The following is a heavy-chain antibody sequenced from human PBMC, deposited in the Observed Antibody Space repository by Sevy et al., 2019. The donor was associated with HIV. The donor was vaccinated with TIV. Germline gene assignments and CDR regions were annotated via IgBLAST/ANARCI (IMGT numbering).Heavy chain of an antibody. D-gene: IGHD5-12*01. CDR2: INPNSGDT. Sequence: ASVKVSCKASGYIFTDYYMHWVRQAPGQGREWMGRINPNSGDTNFVQKFQGRVTMTRDTSISTAYMELSRLTSDDTAVYYCARDPVAPNPAGMDVWGQGSTVTVSS. CDR1: GYIFTDYY. CDR3: ARDPVAPNPAGMDV. J-gene: IGHJ6*02. V-gene: IGHV1-2*06.